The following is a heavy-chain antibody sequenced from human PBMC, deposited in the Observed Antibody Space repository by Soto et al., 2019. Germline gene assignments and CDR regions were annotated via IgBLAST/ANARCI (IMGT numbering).Heavy chain of an antibody. D-gene: IGHD6-13*01. CDR3: ARGLGREQQLSYYYYYMDV. Sequence: GASVKVSCKASGYTFTSYDINWVRQATGQGLEWMGWMNPNSGNTGYAQKFQGRVTMTRNTSISTAYMELSSLRSEDTAVYYCARGLGREQQLSYYYYYMDVWGKGTTVTVSS. J-gene: IGHJ6*03. CDR2: MNPNSGNT. V-gene: IGHV1-8*01. CDR1: GYTFTSYD.